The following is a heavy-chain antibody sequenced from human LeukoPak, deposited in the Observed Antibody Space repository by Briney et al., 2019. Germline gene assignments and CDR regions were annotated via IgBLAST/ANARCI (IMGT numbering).Heavy chain of an antibody. Sequence: PGGSLRLSCAASGFTFSTYWMTWVRQAPGKGLEWVAHIKEDGSMTRSIDSVKGRFTISRDKSKNTLSLQMNSLRAEDTAVYYCAQQVGYCSSGSCYFTYWGQGTLVTVSS. CDR2: IKEDGSMT. CDR3: AQQVGYCSSGSCYFTY. D-gene: IGHD2-15*01. V-gene: IGHV3-7*03. J-gene: IGHJ1*01. CDR1: GFTFSTYW.